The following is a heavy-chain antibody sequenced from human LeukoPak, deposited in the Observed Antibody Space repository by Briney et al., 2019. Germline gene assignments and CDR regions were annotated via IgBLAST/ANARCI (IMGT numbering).Heavy chain of an antibody. CDR2: IGGSGKNT. V-gene: IGHV3-23*01. Sequence: GGSLRLSCAASGFTFSSHAMSWVRQAPGKGLEWVSSIGGSGKNTFYADAVKGRFTISRDNSKDALYLQMNSLRAEDTAVYYCAKDLETINPTMDWGQGTLVTVSS. CDR1: GFTFSSHA. CDR3: AKDLETINPTMD. D-gene: IGHD3-10*01. J-gene: IGHJ4*02.